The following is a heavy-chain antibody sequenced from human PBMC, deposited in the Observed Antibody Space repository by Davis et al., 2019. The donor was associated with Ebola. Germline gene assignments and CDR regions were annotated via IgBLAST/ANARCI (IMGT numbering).Heavy chain of an antibody. CDR1: GYTFTSYA. Sequence: AASVKVSCKASGYTFTSYAMHWVRQAPGQRLEWMGWINAGNGNTKYSQKFQGRVTITRDTSASTAYMELSSLRSEDTAVYYCAGPSSGWEFDYWGQGTLVTVSS. V-gene: IGHV1-3*01. CDR2: INAGNGNT. D-gene: IGHD6-19*01. CDR3: AGPSSGWEFDY. J-gene: IGHJ4*02.